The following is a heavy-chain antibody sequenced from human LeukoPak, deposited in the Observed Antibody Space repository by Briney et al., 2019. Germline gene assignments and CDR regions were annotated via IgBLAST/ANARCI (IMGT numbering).Heavy chain of an antibody. V-gene: IGHV3-23*01. CDR3: ARVLEAASFDY. Sequence: PGGSLRLSCAASGFALSSYAMSWVRQAPGKGLEWVSATSSSDAGTYHAESVRGRFTISRDNSKNTLYLQMNSLRAEDTAVYYCARVLEAASFDYWGQGTPVTVSS. CDR1: GFALSSYA. J-gene: IGHJ4*02. D-gene: IGHD6-13*01. CDR2: TSSSDAGT.